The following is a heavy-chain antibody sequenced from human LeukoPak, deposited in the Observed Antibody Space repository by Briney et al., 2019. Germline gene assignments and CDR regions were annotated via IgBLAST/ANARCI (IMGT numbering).Heavy chain of an antibody. J-gene: IGHJ4*02. CDR3: ARGGGYYPIDY. CDR1: GFPFSTYA. Sequence: GGSLRLSCAASGFPFSTYAMSWVRQAPGKGLEWVSAISGSGGSTYYADSVKGRFTISRDNSKNTLYLQMNSLRAEDTAVYYCARGGGYYPIDYWGQGTLVTVSS. V-gene: IGHV3-23*01. D-gene: IGHD2-15*01. CDR2: ISGSGGST.